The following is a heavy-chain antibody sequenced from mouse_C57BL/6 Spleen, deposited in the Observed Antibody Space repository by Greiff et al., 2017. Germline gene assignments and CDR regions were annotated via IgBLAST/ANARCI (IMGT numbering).Heavy chain of an antibody. D-gene: IGHD3-2*02. V-gene: IGHV1-39*01. CDR2: INPNYGTT. CDR3: AGANRQLRPLDY. J-gene: IGHJ4*01. CDR1: GYSFTDYN. Sequence: EVKLMESGPELVKPGASVKISCKASGYSFTDYNMNWVKQSNGKSLEWIGVINPNYGTTSYNQKFKGKATLTVDQSSSTAYMQLNSLTSEDSAVYYCAGANRQLRPLDYWGQGTSVTVSS.